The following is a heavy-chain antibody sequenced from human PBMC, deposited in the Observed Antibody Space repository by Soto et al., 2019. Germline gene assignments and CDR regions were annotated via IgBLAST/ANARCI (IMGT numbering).Heavy chain of an antibody. V-gene: IGHV3-33*01. CDR1: GFTFRSYG. J-gene: IGHJ6*02. D-gene: IGHD4-17*01. CDR2: ILFDGSKK. Sequence: QMQLVESGGGVVQPGRSLRLSCAASGFTFRSYGIHWVRQAPGKGLEWVALILFDGSKKYYVDSVKGRFAVSRDNSKKTLYLQMNRLRVEDTAVYYCARDSLVPYGYGMDVWGQGTTVTVSS. CDR3: ARDSLVPYGYGMDV.